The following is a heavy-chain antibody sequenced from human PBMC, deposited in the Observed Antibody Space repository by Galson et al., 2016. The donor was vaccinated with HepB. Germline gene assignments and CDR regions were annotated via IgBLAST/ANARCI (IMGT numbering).Heavy chain of an antibody. D-gene: IGHD6-6*01. J-gene: IGHJ4*02. V-gene: IGHV3-49*03. CDR3: SRDRTIPGRRFDY. CDR1: GFNFGDYA. Sequence: SLRLSCAASGFNFGDYAMNWFRQAPGKGLEWVGFIRSTPFTGAADYAASVKGRFIISRDDSKFIAYLQMNSLKIEDTAIYYCSRDRTIPGRRFDYWGQGTLVTDSS. CDR2: IRSTPFTGAA.